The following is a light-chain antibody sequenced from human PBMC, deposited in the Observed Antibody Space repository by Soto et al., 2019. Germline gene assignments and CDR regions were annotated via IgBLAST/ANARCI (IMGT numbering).Light chain of an antibody. V-gene: IGLV1-40*01. CDR3: PSFDSSLSGWV. J-gene: IGLJ3*02. CDR1: SSNIGAGYD. Sequence: QSVLTQPPSVSGAPGQRVTISCTGSSSNIGAGYDVHWYQQLPGTAPKLLIYGNSNRPSGVPDRFSGSKSGTSASLAITGLQAEDEADYYCPSFDSSLSGWVFGGGTKVTVL. CDR2: GNS.